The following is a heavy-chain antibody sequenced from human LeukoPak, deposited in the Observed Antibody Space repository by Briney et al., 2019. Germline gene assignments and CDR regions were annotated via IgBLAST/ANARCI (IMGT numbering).Heavy chain of an antibody. CDR1: GFTFSNAW. V-gene: IGHV3-15*01. CDR3: PTDLQDGDYVTDY. CDR2: IKSKTDGGTT. Sequence: GGSLRLSCAASGFTFSNAWMSWVRQAPGKGLEWVGRIKSKTDGGTTDYAAPVKGRFTISRDDSKNTLYLQMNSLKTEDTAVYYCPTDLQDGDYVTDYWGQGTLVTVSS. D-gene: IGHD4-17*01. J-gene: IGHJ4*02.